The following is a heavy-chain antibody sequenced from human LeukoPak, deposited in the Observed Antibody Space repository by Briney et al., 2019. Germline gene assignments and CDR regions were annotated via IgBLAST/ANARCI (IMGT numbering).Heavy chain of an antibody. CDR1: GYTFTSYY. CDR2: INPSGGST. D-gene: IGHD3-22*01. V-gene: IGHV1-46*01. Sequence: ASVKVSCKASGYTFTSYYMHWVRQAPGQGLEWMGIINPSGGSTSYAQKFQGRVTMTRDMSTSTVYMELSSLRSEDTAVYYCARDSPTSSYYDSSGYYHVRDAFDIWGQGTMVTVSS. CDR3: ARDSPTSSYYDSSGYYHVRDAFDI. J-gene: IGHJ3*02.